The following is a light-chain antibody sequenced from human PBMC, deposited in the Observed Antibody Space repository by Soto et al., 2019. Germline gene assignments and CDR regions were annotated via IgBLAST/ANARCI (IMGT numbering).Light chain of an antibody. CDR2: DTS. CDR3: QQYNSWRSIT. Sequence: EIVMTQSPATLSLSPGERATLSCWASQSIRNNLAWYQHRPGQAPRLLIYDTSTRAAGIPARFSGSGSGTDFTFTISSLQSEDFAVYYCQQYNSWRSITFGQGTRLESK. CDR1: QSIRNN. J-gene: IGKJ5*01. V-gene: IGKV3-15*01.